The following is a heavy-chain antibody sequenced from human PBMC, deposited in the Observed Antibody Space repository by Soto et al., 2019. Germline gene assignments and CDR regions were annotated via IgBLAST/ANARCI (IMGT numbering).Heavy chain of an antibody. CDR3: ARVRYCSGGSCYPRFDP. D-gene: IGHD2-15*01. CDR1: GGSISSGGYY. J-gene: IGHJ5*02. Sequence: QVQLRESGPGLVKPSQTLSLTCTVSGGSISSGGYYWSWIRQHPGKGLEWIGYIYYSGSTYYNPSLKSQVTISVDTSKNQFSLKLSSVTAADTAVYYCARVRYCSGGSCYPRFDPWGQGTLVTVSS. CDR2: IYYSGST. V-gene: IGHV4-31*01.